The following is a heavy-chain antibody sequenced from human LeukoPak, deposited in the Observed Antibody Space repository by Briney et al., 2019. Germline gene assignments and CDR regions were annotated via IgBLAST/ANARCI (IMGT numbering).Heavy chain of an antibody. Sequence: SETLSLTCTVSGGSISSGDYYWSWIRQPPGKGLEWIGYIYYSGSTYYNPSLKSRVTISVDTSKNQFSLKLSSVTAADTAVYYCARDVRLTDYCSSTSCYLDWFDPWGQGTLVTVSS. D-gene: IGHD2-2*01. V-gene: IGHV4-30-4*01. CDR3: ARDVRLTDYCSSTSCYLDWFDP. CDR2: IYYSGST. J-gene: IGHJ5*02. CDR1: GGSISSGDYY.